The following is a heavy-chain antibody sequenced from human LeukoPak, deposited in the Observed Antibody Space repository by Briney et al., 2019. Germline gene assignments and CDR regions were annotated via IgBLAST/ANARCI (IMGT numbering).Heavy chain of an antibody. J-gene: IGHJ4*02. D-gene: IGHD2-2*01. CDR2: ISGSGGST. CDR3: AKFPSTVPTNYFDY. V-gene: IGHV3-23*01. Sequence: TGGSLRLSCAASGFTFSSSGMSWVRQAPGKGLEWVSIISGSGGSTYYADSVKGRFTISRDNSKNTLYLQMNNLRAEDTAIYYCAKFPSTVPTNYFDYWGQGTLVTVSS. CDR1: GFTFSSSG.